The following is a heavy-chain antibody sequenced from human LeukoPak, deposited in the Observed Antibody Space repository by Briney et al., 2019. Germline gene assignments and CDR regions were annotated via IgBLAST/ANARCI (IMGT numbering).Heavy chain of an antibody. J-gene: IGHJ6*02. CDR1: GYTFTSYG. CDR3: ARYNYCSSTSCYYYYYYGMDV. D-gene: IGHD2-2*01. V-gene: IGHV1-18*01. Sequence: ASVTVSCKASGYTFTSYGISWVRQAPGQGLEWMGWISAYNGNTNYAQKLQGRVTMTTDTSTSTAYMELRSLRSDDTAVYYCARYNYCSSTSCYYYYYYGMDVWGQGTTVTVSS. CDR2: ISAYNGNT.